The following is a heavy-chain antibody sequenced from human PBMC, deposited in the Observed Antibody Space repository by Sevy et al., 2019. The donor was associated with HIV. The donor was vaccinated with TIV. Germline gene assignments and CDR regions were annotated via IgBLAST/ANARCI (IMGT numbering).Heavy chain of an antibody. V-gene: IGHV1-18*01. CDR2: NSAYNGNT. CDR1: GYTFTSYG. D-gene: IGHD6-13*01. Sequence: ASVKVSCKASGYTFTSYGISWVRQAPGQGLEWMGWNSAYNGNTNYAQKLQGRVTMTTDTSTSTAYMELRSLRADETAAYYCARVRIAAAGADYWGQGTLVTVSS. J-gene: IGHJ4*02. CDR3: ARVRIAAAGADY.